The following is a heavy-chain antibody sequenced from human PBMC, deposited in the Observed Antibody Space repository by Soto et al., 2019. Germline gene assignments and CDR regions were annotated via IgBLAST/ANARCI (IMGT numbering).Heavy chain of an antibody. CDR1: GGSISSGGYY. Sequence: TLSLTCTVSGGSISSGGYYWSWIRQHPGKGLEWIGYIYYSGSTYYNPSLKSRVTISVDTSKNQFSLKLSSVTAADTAVYYCARGYCSGGSCYDDYWGQGTLVTVSS. D-gene: IGHD2-15*01. V-gene: IGHV4-31*03. J-gene: IGHJ4*02. CDR3: ARGYCSGGSCYDDY. CDR2: IYYSGST.